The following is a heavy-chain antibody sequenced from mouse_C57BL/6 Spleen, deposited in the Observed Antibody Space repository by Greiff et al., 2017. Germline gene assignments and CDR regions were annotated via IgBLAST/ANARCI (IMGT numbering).Heavy chain of an antibody. V-gene: IGHV1-9*01. CDR2: ILPGSGST. CDR3: ARGGFTTVVATRFDY. Sequence: QVQLKESGAELMKPGASVKLSCKATGYTFTGYWIEWVKQRPGHGLEWIGEILPGSGSTNYNEKFKGKATFTADTSSNTAYMQLSSLTTEDSAIYDCARGGFTTVVATRFDYWGQGTTLTVSS. D-gene: IGHD1-1*01. J-gene: IGHJ2*01. CDR1: GYTFTGYW.